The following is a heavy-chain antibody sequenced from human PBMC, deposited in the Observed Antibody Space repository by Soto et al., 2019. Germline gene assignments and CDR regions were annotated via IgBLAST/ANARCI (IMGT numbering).Heavy chain of an antibody. V-gene: IGHV4-34*01. D-gene: IGHD6-13*01. CDR1: GGSFSGYY. Sequence: SETLSLTCAVYGGSFSGYYWSWIRQPPGKGLEWIGEINHSGSTNYNPSLKSRVTISVDTSKNQFSLKLSSVTAADTAVYYCARGRKQQLTGDFDYWGQGTLVTVSS. CDR3: ARGRKQQLTGDFDY. CDR2: INHSGST. J-gene: IGHJ4*02.